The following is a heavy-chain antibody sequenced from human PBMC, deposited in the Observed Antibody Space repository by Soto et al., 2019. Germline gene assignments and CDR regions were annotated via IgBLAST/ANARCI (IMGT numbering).Heavy chain of an antibody. CDR2: IYHVGST. J-gene: IGHJ5*02. CDR1: GYSISSGYY. V-gene: IGHV4-38-2*01. Sequence: PSETLSLTGAVSGYSISSGYYWGWLRQPPGKGLEWIGSIYHVGSTYYNPSLNSRVTFSIDMTNNHVSLLLNSVTAADTAAYYGAKVAPWARYYYDCSPHTCETWLEPWGAGTLAPVS. D-gene: IGHD3-22*01. CDR3: AKVAPWARYYYDCSPHTCETWLEP.